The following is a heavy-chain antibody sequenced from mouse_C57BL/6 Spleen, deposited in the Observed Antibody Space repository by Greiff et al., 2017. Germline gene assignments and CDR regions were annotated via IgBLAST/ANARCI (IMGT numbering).Heavy chain of an antibody. CDR1: GFTFSSYA. Sequence: EVHLVESGEGLVKPGGSLKLSCAASGFTFSSYAMSWVRQTPEKRLEWVAYISSGGDYIYYADTVKGRFTISRDNARNTLYLQMSSLKSEDTAMYYCTRDGIYDGYYLFAYWGQGTLVTVSA. CDR3: TRDGIYDGYYLFAY. D-gene: IGHD2-3*01. J-gene: IGHJ3*01. V-gene: IGHV5-9-1*02. CDR2: ISSGGDYI.